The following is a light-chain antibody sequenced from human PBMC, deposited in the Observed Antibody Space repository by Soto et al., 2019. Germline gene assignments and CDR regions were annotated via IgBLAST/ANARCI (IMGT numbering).Light chain of an antibody. J-gene: IGKJ1*01. Sequence: DIQMTQSPSTLSASVGDRVTITCRASQSISSWLAWYQQKPGKAPKLLIYDASNLEGGVPSRFSGSGSGTEFTLTISSLQPDDFATYYCQQYNSYSPTFGQGTKVDIK. CDR1: QSISSW. CDR3: QQYNSYSPT. V-gene: IGKV1-5*01. CDR2: DAS.